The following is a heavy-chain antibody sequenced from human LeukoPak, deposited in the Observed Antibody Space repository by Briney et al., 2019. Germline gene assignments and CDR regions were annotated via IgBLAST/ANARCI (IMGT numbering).Heavy chain of an antibody. D-gene: IGHD3-10*01. CDR1: GFSFSDAW. Sequence: PGGSLRLSCAASGFSFSDAWMSWVRQIPGKGLEWVGRIESKTDGGTTDYAAPVKGRFTISRDDSTNTLYLQMNSLKSEDTAVYYCTTYGSGRKFDYWGQGNPGHRLL. V-gene: IGHV3-15*04. J-gene: IGHJ4*02. CDR2: IESKTDGGTT. CDR3: TTYGSGRKFDY.